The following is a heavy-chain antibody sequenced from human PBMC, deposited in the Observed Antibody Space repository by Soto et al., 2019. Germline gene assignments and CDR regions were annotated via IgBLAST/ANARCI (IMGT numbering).Heavy chain of an antibody. V-gene: IGHV3-23*01. D-gene: IGHD3-9*01. Sequence: EVQLLESGGGLVQPGGSLRLSCAGSGFTFSSYAMNWVRQAPGKGLEWISGISGAAGSTYTADSVKGRFTISRDNSKNTLYLQMNSLRAEDTAVYYCARSLPLYDATGYYRAPSDHWGQGTLVTVSS. CDR3: ARSLPLYDATGYYRAPSDH. CDR2: ISGAAGST. CDR1: GFTFSSYA. J-gene: IGHJ4*02.